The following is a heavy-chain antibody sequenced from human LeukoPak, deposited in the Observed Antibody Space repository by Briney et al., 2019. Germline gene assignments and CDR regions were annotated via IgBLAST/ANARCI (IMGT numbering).Heavy chain of an antibody. V-gene: IGHV3-66*02. CDR2: IYSGGST. CDR3: ARDKGLDAFDI. J-gene: IGHJ3*02. CDR1: GFTVSSNY. Sequence: GGSLRLSCAASGFTVSSNYMSRVRQAPGKGLEWVAVIYSGGSTYYADSVKGRFTISRDNSKNTLYLQMNSLRAEDTAEYYCARDKGLDAFDIWGQGTMVTVSS.